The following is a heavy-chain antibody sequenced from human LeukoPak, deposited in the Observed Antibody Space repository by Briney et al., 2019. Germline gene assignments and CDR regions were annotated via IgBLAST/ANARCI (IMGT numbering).Heavy chain of an antibody. J-gene: IGHJ4*02. Sequence: ASVKVSCKASGGTFSSYAISWVRQAPGQGLEWMGGIIPIFGTANYAQKFQGRVTITTDESTSTAYMELSSLRSEDTAVYYCARVRYNWNPGGYYFDYWGQGTLVTVSS. CDR1: GGTFSSYA. V-gene: IGHV1-69*05. D-gene: IGHD1-20*01. CDR2: IIPIFGTA. CDR3: ARVRYNWNPGGYYFDY.